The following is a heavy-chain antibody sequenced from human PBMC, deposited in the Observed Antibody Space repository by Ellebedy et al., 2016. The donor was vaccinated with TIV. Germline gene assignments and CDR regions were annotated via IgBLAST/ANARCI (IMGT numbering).Heavy chain of an antibody. Sequence: GGSLRLXCPASGFSFDDYAMHWVRQAPGKGLEWVSGISWNSGSIGYADSVKGRFTISRDNAKNSLYLQMNSLRAEDTALYYCAKDRDDSSGYFSQFDYWGQGTLVTVSS. CDR3: AKDRDDSSGYFSQFDY. CDR1: GFSFDDYA. J-gene: IGHJ4*02. D-gene: IGHD3-22*01. CDR2: ISWNSGSI. V-gene: IGHV3-9*01.